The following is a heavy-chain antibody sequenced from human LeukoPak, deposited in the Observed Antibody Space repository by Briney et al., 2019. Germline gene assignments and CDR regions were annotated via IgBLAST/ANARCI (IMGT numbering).Heavy chain of an antibody. CDR1: GFTFSGSA. J-gene: IGHJ3*02. Sequence: GGSLRLSCAASGFTFSGSAMHWVRQASGKGLEWVGRFRGKANSYATAYAASVKGRFTISRDDSKNTAYLQMNSLKTEDTAVYYCTRPAYYYDSSGYYRHAFDIWGQGTMVTVSS. CDR3: TRPAYYYDSSGYYRHAFDI. D-gene: IGHD3-22*01. V-gene: IGHV3-73*01. CDR2: FRGKANSYAT.